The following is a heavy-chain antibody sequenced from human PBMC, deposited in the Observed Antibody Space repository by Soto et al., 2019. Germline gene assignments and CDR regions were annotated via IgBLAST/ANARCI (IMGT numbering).Heavy chain of an antibody. Sequence: SETLSLTFTVSGGSISSYYWSWIRQPPGKGLEWIGYIYYSGSTNYNPSLKSRVTISVDTSKNKFSLKLSSVTAADTAVYCCARDSWSTVTTGYYGMDVWGQGTTVTVSS. CDR2: IYYSGST. D-gene: IGHD4-17*01. CDR3: ARDSWSTVTTGYYGMDV. V-gene: IGHV4-59*01. CDR1: GGSISSYY. J-gene: IGHJ6*02.